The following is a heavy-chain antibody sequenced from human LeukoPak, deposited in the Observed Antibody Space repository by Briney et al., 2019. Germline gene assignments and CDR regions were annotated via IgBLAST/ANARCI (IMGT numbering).Heavy chain of an antibody. J-gene: IGHJ4*02. Sequence: GGSLRLSCAASGFTFSSYWMSWVRQAPGKGLEWVANIKQDGSEKYYADSVKGRSTISRGNAKNSLYLQMNSLRAEDTAVYYCARAPGFWFGEFFDYWGQGTLVTVSS. CDR2: IKQDGSEK. V-gene: IGHV3-7*03. CDR3: ARAPGFWFGEFFDY. CDR1: GFTFSSYW. D-gene: IGHD3-10*01.